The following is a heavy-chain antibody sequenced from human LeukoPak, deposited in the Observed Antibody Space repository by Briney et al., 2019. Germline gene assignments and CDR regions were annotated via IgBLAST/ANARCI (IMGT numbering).Heavy chain of an antibody. V-gene: IGHV4-59*01. J-gene: IGHJ6*03. CDR3: ARVFDSGSQAYFYYMDV. CDR2: IYHSGST. Sequence: SETLSLTCTVSGGSISSYYWSWIRQPPGKGLEWIGYIYHSGSTNYNPSLKSRVTISVDTSKNQFSLKVSSVTAADTAVYYCARVFDSGSQAYFYYMDVWGKGTTVTISS. D-gene: IGHD3-10*01. CDR1: GGSISSYY.